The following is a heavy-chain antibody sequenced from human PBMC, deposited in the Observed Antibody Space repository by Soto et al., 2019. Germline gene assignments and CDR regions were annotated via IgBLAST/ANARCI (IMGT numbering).Heavy chain of an antibody. D-gene: IGHD2-2*01. Sequence: GVSQSLSCPVSGFAFNNYGINWVRPAPGKGLEWVSSISKSDYTYYSDSVKGRFTISRDNAKNSVSLQMNTLRVEDTAVYYCAREDSIIIPAVSDCWGQGTLVTFAS. V-gene: IGHV3-21*01. CDR1: GFAFNNYG. CDR2: ISKSDYT. CDR3: AREDSIIIPAVSDC. J-gene: IGHJ4*02.